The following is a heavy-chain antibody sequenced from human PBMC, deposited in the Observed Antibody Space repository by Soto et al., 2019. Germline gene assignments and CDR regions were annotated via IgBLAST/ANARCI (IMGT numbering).Heavy chain of an antibody. CDR1: GFTVSSNY. CDR2: IYSGGST. Sequence: EVQLVESGGGLVQPGGSLRLSCAASGFTVSSNYMGWVRQAPGKGLEWVSVIYSGGSTYYADSVKGRFTISRDNSKNTLYLQMNSLRAEDTAVYYCARDDSSSLYYFDYWGQGTLVTVSS. J-gene: IGHJ4*02. V-gene: IGHV3-66*01. D-gene: IGHD6-13*01. CDR3: ARDDSSSLYYFDY.